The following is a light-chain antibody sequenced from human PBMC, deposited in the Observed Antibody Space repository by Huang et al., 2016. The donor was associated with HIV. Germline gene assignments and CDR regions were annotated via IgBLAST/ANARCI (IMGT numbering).Light chain of an antibody. Sequence: EIVMTQSPATLSVSPGERATLSCRASQSVSSNLAWYQQKPGQAPRRLIYGASTRATSIPARFSGSGSGTGFTLTISSLQSEDFAVYYCQQYNNWPLTFGGGTKVEIK. CDR1: QSVSSN. V-gene: IGKV3-15*01. CDR2: GAS. CDR3: QQYNNWPLT. J-gene: IGKJ4*01.